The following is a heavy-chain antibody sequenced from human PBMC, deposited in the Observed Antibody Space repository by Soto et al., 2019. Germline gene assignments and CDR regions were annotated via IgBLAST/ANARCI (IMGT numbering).Heavy chain of an antibody. CDR2: ISYDGSNK. V-gene: IGHV3-30-3*01. J-gene: IGHJ6*02. CDR1: GFTFSSYA. Sequence: GGSLRLSCAASGFTFSSYAMHWVRQAPGKGLEWVAVISYDGSNKYYADSVKGRFTISRDNSKNTLYLQMNSLRAEDTAVYYCARDRGEQWLVRGDYYYYYSMDVWGQGTTVTVSS. D-gene: IGHD6-19*01. CDR3: ARDRGEQWLVRGDYYYYYSMDV.